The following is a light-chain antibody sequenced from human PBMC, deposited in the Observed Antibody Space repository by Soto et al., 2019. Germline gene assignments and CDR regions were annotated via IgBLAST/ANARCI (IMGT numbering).Light chain of an antibody. V-gene: IGKV3-20*01. J-gene: IGKJ5*01. CDR3: QQYGTSPFT. Sequence: EIVMTQSPTTLSVSPGERATLSCRASQSVSSNLAWYQQKPGQAPRLLIYGASTRATGIPGRFSGSGSGTDFTLTISRLEPEDFAVYYCQQYGTSPFTFGQGTRLEI. CDR1: QSVSSN. CDR2: GAS.